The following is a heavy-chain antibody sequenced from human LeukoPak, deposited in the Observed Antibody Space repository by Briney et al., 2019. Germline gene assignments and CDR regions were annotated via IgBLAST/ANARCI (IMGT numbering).Heavy chain of an antibody. Sequence: SETLSLTCTVSGGSISSYYWSWIRQPPGKGLEWIGYIYYSGSTHYNPSLKSRVTMSVDTSKNQFSLKLSSVTAADTAVYYCARTEYFSSGWYGGWFDPWGQGTLVTVSS. D-gene: IGHD6-19*01. CDR3: ARTEYFSSGWYGGWFDP. CDR2: IYYSGST. CDR1: GGSISSYY. J-gene: IGHJ5*02. V-gene: IGHV4-59*12.